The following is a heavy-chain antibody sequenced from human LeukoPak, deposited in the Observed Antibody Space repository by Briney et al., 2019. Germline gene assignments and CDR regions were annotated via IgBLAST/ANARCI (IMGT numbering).Heavy chain of an antibody. CDR1: GFTFGDYA. CDR2: IRSKAYGGTT. CDR3: TRGETDWASLHGYYYGMDV. V-gene: IGHV3-49*03. J-gene: IGHJ6*02. Sequence: GGSLRLSCTASGFTFGDYAMSWFRQAPGKGLEWVGFIRSKAYGGTTEYAASVKGRFTISRDDSKSIAYLQMNSLKTEDTAVYYCTRGETDWASLHGYYYGMDVWGQGTTVTVSS. D-gene: IGHD1-14*01.